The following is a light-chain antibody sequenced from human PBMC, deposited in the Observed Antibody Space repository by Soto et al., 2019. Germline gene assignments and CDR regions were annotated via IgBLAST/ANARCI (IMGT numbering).Light chain of an antibody. V-gene: IGLV1-36*01. Sequence: QSALTQPPSVSGAPRQRVTISCSGSTPNIGKNAVNWYQQLPGKAPKLVIYHNDLLPSGVSDRFSGSKSGTSASLAISGLQSDDEADYYCAAWDDNLDGYVFGTGTRSPS. CDR1: TPNIGKNA. CDR2: HND. J-gene: IGLJ1*01. CDR3: AAWDDNLDGYV.